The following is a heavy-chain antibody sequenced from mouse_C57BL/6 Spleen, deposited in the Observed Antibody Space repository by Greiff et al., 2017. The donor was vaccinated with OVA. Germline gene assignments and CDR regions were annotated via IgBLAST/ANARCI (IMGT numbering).Heavy chain of an antibody. Sequence: EVKLQQSGPELVKPGASVKISCKASGYTFTDYYMNWVKQSPGQSLEWIGDINPNNGGTSYNQKFKGKATLTVDTSSSTAYMQLRSLTSEDSAVYYCATGNSFAYWGQGTLVTVSA. CDR1: GYTFTDYY. J-gene: IGHJ3*01. CDR2: INPNNGGT. V-gene: IGHV1-26*01. D-gene: IGHD4-1*01. CDR3: ATGNSFAY.